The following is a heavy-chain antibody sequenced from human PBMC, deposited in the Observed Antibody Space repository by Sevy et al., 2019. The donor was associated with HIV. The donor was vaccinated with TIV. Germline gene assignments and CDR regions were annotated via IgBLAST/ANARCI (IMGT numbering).Heavy chain of an antibody. J-gene: IGHJ5*02. V-gene: IGHV4-59*01. Sequence: SETLSLTCTVSGGSISADYWSWIRQPPGKPLEYIGYIYYTGSTNYNPSLKSRVTISVDTSKNQFSLKLNSVTAADTAVYFCARAPPVRSGDDSLNWFDPWGQGTLVTVSS. D-gene: IGHD5-12*01. CDR3: ARAPPVRSGDDSLNWFDP. CDR2: IYYTGST. CDR1: GGSISADY.